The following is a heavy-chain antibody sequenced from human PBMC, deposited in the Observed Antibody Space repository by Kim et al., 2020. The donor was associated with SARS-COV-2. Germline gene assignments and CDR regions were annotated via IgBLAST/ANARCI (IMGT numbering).Heavy chain of an antibody. CDR3: AKIQAGSGWPRDY. Sequence: ADSVEGRYTISGDNSKNTLYLQMNSLGAEDTAVYYCAKIQAGSGWPRDYWGQGTLVTVSS. V-gene: IGHV3-23*01. J-gene: IGHJ4*02. D-gene: IGHD6-19*01.